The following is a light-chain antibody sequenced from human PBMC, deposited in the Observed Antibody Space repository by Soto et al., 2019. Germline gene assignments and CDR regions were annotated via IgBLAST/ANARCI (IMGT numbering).Light chain of an antibody. J-gene: IGKJ2*01. V-gene: IGKV3-15*01. CDR2: DAS. CDR1: QSVSSN. CDR3: HQYNNWPPKYT. Sequence: EIVMTQSPATLSVSPGERATLSCRASQSVSSNLAWYQQKPGQAPRLLIYDASTRATAIPARFSGSGCGTEFTLTISSLQSEDFAVYYCHQYNNWPPKYTFGQGTKLEIK.